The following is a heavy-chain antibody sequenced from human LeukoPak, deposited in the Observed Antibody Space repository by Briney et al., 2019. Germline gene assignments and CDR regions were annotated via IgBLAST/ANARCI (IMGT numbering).Heavy chain of an antibody. Sequence: ASVTVSCKASGYTFTGYYMHWVRQAPGQGLEWMGWINPNSGGTNYAQKFQGRVTMTRDTSISTAYMELSRLRSDDTAVYYCARARPGGDSSGYFTYYYYYGMDVWGQGTTVTVSS. V-gene: IGHV1-2*02. CDR3: ARARPGGDSSGYFTYYYYYGMDV. CDR1: GYTFTGYY. CDR2: INPNSGGT. J-gene: IGHJ6*02. D-gene: IGHD3-22*01.